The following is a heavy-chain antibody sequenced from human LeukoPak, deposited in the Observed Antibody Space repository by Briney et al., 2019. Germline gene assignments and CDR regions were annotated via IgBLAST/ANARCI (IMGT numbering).Heavy chain of an antibody. D-gene: IGHD2-2*01. V-gene: IGHV1-18*01. CDR3: AKDRAAARNFDY. Sequence: ASVKVSCTASGYTFTIYGISWVRQAPGQGLEWMGWISADNGNTKYPQNLQGRVTMSTDTSTNTPYLQLRSLRAEDTALYYCAKDRAAARNFDYWGQGTLVTVSS. CDR2: ISADNGNT. J-gene: IGHJ4*02. CDR1: GYTFTIYG.